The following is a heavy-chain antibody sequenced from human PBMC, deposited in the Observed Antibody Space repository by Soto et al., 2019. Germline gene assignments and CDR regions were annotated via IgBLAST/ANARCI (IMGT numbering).Heavy chain of an antibody. CDR1: GYTFTSYG. D-gene: IGHD6-13*01. CDR3: ARVPILSYSRSWVNLRVGFDP. J-gene: IGHJ5*02. V-gene: IGHV1-18*01. CDR2: ISAYNGNT. Sequence: QVQLVQSGAEVKKPGASVKVSCKASGYTFTSYGISWVRQAPGQGLEWMGWISAYNGNTNYAQKLQGRVTMTTDTSTSTAYMELRSLRSDDTAVYYCARVPILSYSRSWVNLRVGFDPWGQGTLVTVSS.